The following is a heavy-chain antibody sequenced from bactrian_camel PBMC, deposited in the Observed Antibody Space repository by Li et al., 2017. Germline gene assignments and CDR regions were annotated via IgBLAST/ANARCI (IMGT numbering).Heavy chain of an antibody. V-gene: IGHV3S31*01. CDR1: GFTFSNHA. D-gene: IGHD1*01. J-gene: IGHJ6*01. Sequence: DVQLVESGGGLVQPGGSLRLSCAASGFTFSNHAMNWVRQAPGKGLEWVSSITSDSERTYYADCVKGRLTISRDNAKNTLYLLMNSLKPEDTARYYCAADAMSGFGYWGQGTQVTVS. CDR3: AADAMSGFGY. CDR2: ITSDSERT.